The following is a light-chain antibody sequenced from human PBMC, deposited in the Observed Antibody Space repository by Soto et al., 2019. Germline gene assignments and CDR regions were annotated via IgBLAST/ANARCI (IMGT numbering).Light chain of an antibody. CDR2: DVT. Sequence: LTQPASVSGSPGQSITISCTGTSSDVGGYNYVFWYQHPPGKAPKLMIYDVTNRPSGVSNRFSGSKSGNTAYLTISGLQADDEADYYCTSYTSSSTYVFGTGTKVTVL. J-gene: IGLJ1*01. V-gene: IGLV2-14*03. CDR1: SSDVGGYNY. CDR3: TSYTSSSTYV.